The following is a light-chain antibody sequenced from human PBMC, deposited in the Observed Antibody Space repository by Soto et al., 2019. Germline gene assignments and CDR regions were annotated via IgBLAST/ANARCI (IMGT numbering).Light chain of an antibody. J-gene: IGKJ1*01. CDR1: QYIATS. CDR3: LKYNGAPWT. Sequence: EIVLTQSPATLSLSPGERATLSCRASQYIATSLAWYQQKPGQAPRLLIYDASNRATDIPARFRGSGSGTDFTLTISSLEPEDFAVYYCLKYNGAPWTFGQGTEV. CDR2: DAS. V-gene: IGKV3-11*01.